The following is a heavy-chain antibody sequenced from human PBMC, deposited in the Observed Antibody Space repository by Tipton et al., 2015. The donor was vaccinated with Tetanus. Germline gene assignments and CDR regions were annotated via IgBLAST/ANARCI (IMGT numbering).Heavy chain of an antibody. CDR1: GYTFTSYG. CDR3: ARGHSPLYNWNFGYFDF. CDR2: LNPKSGST. Sequence: QSGPEVKKPGASVKVSCKASGYTFTSYGLNWVRKAAGRGFEWMGWLNPKSGSTAYAQKFQGRVTMTTNTSITTAYMELSSLTSDDTAVYFCARGHSPLYNWNFGYFDFWGQGTLVTVSS. V-gene: IGHV1-8*01. J-gene: IGHJ4*02. D-gene: IGHD1-7*01.